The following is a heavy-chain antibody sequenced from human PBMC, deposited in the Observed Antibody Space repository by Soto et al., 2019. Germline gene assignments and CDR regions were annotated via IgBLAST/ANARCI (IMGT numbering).Heavy chain of an antibody. CDR2: IYPGDSDT. CDR3: ASPIAAAGTDYYYYGMDV. V-gene: IGHV5-51*01. CDR1: GYSFTSYL. D-gene: IGHD6-13*01. Sequence: GESLKISCTGSGYSFTSYLIGWVRQMPGKGLEWMGIIYPGDSDTRYSPSFQGQVTISADKSISTAYLQWSSLKASDTAMYYCASPIAAAGTDYYYYGMDVWGQGTTVTVSS. J-gene: IGHJ6*02.